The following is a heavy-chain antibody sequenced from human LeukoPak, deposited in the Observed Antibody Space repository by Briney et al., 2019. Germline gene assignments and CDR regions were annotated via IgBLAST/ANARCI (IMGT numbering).Heavy chain of an antibody. V-gene: IGHV3-74*01. CDR1: GFTFSSYA. D-gene: IGHD6-19*01. J-gene: IGHJ4*02. Sequence: GGSLRLSCAASGFTFSSYAMSWVRQAPGKGLLWVARMNSDGTTTNYADSVKGRFTISRDNAENTLFLQMNSLGADDTAVYYCARAGWYRFDYWGQGTLVTVSS. CDR3: ARAGWYRFDY. CDR2: MNSDGTTT.